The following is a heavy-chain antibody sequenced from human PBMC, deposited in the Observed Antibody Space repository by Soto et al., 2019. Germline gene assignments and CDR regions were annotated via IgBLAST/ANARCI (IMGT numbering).Heavy chain of an antibody. D-gene: IGHD6-19*01. CDR2: ISGDGRDT. Sequence: QVQLVESGGGVVQPERSLRLSCAASGFTFSSYGMHWVREAPGKGLEWVAAISGDGRDTYYGDSVKGRFTISRDNSRNTLYVRMNSLRVEDTAVYYCVQGMAVARQWLGYWGQGTLVTVSS. J-gene: IGHJ4*02. CDR3: VQGMAVARQWLGY. V-gene: IGHV3-30*18. CDR1: GFTFSSYG.